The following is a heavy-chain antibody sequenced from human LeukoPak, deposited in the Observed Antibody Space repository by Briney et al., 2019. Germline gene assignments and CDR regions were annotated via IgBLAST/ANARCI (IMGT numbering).Heavy chain of an antibody. CDR2: ISAYNGNT. V-gene: IGHV1-18*01. CDR3: ERDGYCSGGSCRYYYYYMDV. J-gene: IGHJ6*03. D-gene: IGHD2-15*01. Sequence: GASVKVSCKASGYTFTSYGISWVRQAPGQGLEWMGWISAYNGNTNYAQKLQGRVTMTTDTSTSTAYMELRSLRSDDTAVYYCERDGYCSGGSCRYYYYYMDVWGEGTTVTVSS. CDR1: GYTFTSYG.